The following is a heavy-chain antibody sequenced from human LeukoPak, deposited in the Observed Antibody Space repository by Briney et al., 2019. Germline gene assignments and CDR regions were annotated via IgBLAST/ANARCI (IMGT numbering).Heavy chain of an antibody. Sequence: GGSLRLSCAASGFTFSDYWMHLVRQAPGKGLVWVSRINSDGTSTTYADSVKGRFTISRDNAKNKVNLQMTSLRAEDTAMYYCARWVDKHFDYRGQGTLVTVSS. CDR3: ARWVDKHFDY. V-gene: IGHV3-74*01. CDR1: GFTFSDYW. D-gene: IGHD2-15*01. CDR2: INSDGTST. J-gene: IGHJ4*02.